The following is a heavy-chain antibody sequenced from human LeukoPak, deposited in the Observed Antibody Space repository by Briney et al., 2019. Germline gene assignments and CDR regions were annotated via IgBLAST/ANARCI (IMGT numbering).Heavy chain of an antibody. CDR3: ARVATIFSNPFDAFDI. D-gene: IGHD3-9*01. CDR2: ISSSSSYI. V-gene: IGHV3-21*01. J-gene: IGHJ3*02. CDR1: GFTFSSYS. Sequence: PGGSLRLSCAASGFTFSSYSMNWVRQAPGKGLEWVSSISSSSSYIYYADSVKGRFTISRDNAKNSLYLQMNSLRAEDTAVYYCARVATIFSNPFDAFDIWGQGTMVTVSS.